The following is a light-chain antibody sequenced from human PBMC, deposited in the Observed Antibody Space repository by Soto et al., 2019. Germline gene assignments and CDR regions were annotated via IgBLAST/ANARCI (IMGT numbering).Light chain of an antibody. J-gene: IGKJ5*01. Sequence: IQLTQSPSSLSASVGDRVTITCRASQGISSYLAWYQQKPGKAPKLLIYAASTLQSGVPSRFSGSGSGTEFTLTISSLQPEDFVTYYCLQYNSYPFTFGQGTRLEIK. CDR2: AAS. CDR1: QGISSY. CDR3: LQYNSYPFT. V-gene: IGKV1-9*01.